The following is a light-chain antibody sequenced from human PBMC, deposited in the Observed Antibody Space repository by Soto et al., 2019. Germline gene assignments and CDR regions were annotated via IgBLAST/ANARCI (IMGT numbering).Light chain of an antibody. CDR2: EVS. CDR3: CSYAGSSTYV. Sequence: QSVLTQPASVSGSPGQSITISCTGTSSDVGSYNLVSWYQQHPGKATKLMIYEVSKRPSGVSNRFSGSKSGKTASLTISGLQAEDEADYYCCSYAGSSTYVFGTGTKVTVL. V-gene: IGLV2-23*02. J-gene: IGLJ1*01. CDR1: SSDVGSYNL.